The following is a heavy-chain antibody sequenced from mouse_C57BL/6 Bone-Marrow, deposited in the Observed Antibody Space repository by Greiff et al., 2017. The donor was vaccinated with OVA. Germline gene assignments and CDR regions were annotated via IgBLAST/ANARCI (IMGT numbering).Heavy chain of an antibody. V-gene: IGHV1-9*01. CDR1: GYTFTGYW. Sequence: VKLMESGAELMKPGASVKLSCKATGYTFTGYWIEWVKQRPGHGLEWIGEILPGCGSTNYNEKFKGKATLTADTSSNTAYMQLSSLTTEDSAIYYCESPSTVVDGWYFDGWGTGTTVTVSS. CDR2: ILPGCGST. D-gene: IGHD1-1*01. CDR3: ESPSTVVDGWYFDG. J-gene: IGHJ1*03.